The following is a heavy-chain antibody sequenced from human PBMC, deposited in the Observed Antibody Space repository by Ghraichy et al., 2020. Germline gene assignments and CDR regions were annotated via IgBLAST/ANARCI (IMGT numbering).Heavy chain of an antibody. V-gene: IGHV4-59*01. CDR3: ARGGGSGSYSDWYFDL. Sequence: SETLSLTCTVSGGPISNYYWSWIRQPPGKGLEWIGYIYYSGSTNYNPSLKSRVTISVYTSKNQFSLKLYSVTAADTAVYYCARGGGSGSYSDWYFDLWGRGTLVTVSS. CDR2: IYYSGST. CDR1: GGPISNYY. J-gene: IGHJ2*01. D-gene: IGHD3-10*01.